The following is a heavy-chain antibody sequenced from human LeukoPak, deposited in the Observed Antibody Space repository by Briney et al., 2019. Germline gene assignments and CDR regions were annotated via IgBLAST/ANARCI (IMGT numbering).Heavy chain of an antibody. J-gene: IGHJ6*04. D-gene: IGHD6-25*01. CDR3: AKCIAALGGFDV. V-gene: IGHV4-34*01. CDR2: INHSGST. Sequence: PSETLSLTCAVYGGSFSGYYWSWIRQPPGKGLEWIGEINHSGSTNYNPSLKSRVTISVDTSKNQFSLKLSSVTAADTAVYYCAKCIAALGGFDVWGKGTTVTVSS. CDR1: GGSFSGYY.